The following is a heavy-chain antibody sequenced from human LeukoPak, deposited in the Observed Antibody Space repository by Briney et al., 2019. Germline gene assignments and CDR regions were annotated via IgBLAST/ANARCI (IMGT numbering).Heavy chain of an antibody. V-gene: IGHV3-30*04. CDR2: ISNDGSAK. CDR3: AREVGSSGRAGFFDY. Sequence: PGGSLRLSCAASGFTFSNYPMHWLRQAPGKGLGWVAVISNDGSAKSDADSVRGRFTVSRHNSKNTLYLQMNDLRSEDTAVYYCAREVGSSGRAGFFDYWGQGTLVTVSS. J-gene: IGHJ4*02. D-gene: IGHD6-19*01. CDR1: GFTFSNYP.